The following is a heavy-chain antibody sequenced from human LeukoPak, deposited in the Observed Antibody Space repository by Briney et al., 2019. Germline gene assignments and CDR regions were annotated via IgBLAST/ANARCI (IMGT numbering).Heavy chain of an antibody. Sequence: GGSLRLSCAASGFMFTTYWMTWVRQAPGKGPEWVANIKPDGSETYYVDSVKGRFTISRDNPKSLLYLQMNSLRGEDAAVYYCARDIITMVRGVYYYYGMDVWGQGTTVTVSS. J-gene: IGHJ6*02. V-gene: IGHV3-7*01. CDR1: GFMFTTYW. CDR2: IKPDGSET. CDR3: ARDIITMVRGVYYYYGMDV. D-gene: IGHD3-10*01.